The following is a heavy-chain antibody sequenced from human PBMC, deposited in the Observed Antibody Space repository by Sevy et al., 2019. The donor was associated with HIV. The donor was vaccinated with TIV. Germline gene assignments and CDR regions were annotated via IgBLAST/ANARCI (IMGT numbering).Heavy chain of an antibody. CDR2: IQYDGSNK. V-gene: IGHV3-30*02. J-gene: IGHJ4*02. CDR3: VKEGSGEGGEH. CDR1: GFSYSSYG. Sequence: GGSLRLSCAASGFSYSSYGMHWVRQAPGKGLEWVAYIQYDGSNKDYADSVKGRFTISRDNSKNTLDLQMNSLRVEDTAGYYCVKEGSGEGGEHWGQGTLVTVSS. D-gene: IGHD2-15*01.